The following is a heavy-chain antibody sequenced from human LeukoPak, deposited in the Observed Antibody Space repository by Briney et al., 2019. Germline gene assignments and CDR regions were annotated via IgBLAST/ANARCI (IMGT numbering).Heavy chain of an antibody. Sequence: ASVKVSCKASGYTFTGYYMHWARQAPGQGLEWMGWINPNSGGTNYAQKFKGRVTMTGDTSISTAYMELSRLRSDDTAVYYCARDLSLAVPVQGYWGQGTLVTVSS. CDR1: GYTFTGYY. J-gene: IGHJ4*02. CDR2: INPNSGGT. CDR3: ARDLSLAVPVQGY. V-gene: IGHV1-2*02. D-gene: IGHD6-19*01.